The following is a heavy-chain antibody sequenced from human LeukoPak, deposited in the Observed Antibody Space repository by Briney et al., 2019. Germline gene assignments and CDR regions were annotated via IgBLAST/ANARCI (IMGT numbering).Heavy chain of an antibody. CDR3: AREEWELGYFDY. J-gene: IGHJ4*02. CDR2: IYYSGST. Sequence: SETLSLTCTVSGGSISSYYWSWIRQLPGKGLEWIGYIYYSGSTNYNPSLKSRVTISVDTSKNQFSLKLSSVTAADTAVYYCAREEWELGYFDYWGQGTLVTVSS. CDR1: GGSISSYY. D-gene: IGHD1-26*01. V-gene: IGHV4-59*01.